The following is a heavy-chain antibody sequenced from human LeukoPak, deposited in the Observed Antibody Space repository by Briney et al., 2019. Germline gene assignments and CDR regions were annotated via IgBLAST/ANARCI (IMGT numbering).Heavy chain of an antibody. CDR1: GGSISSYY. Sequence: PSETLSLTCTVSGGSISSYYWSWIRQPPGKGLEWIGYIYYSGSTNYNPSLKSRVTISVDTSKNQFSLKLSSVTAADTAVYYCARAGGGLVRYFDWLLSFGAFDYWGQGTLVTVSS. CDR2: IYYSGST. J-gene: IGHJ4*02. D-gene: IGHD3-9*01. CDR3: ARAGGGLVRYFDWLLSFGAFDY. V-gene: IGHV4-59*01.